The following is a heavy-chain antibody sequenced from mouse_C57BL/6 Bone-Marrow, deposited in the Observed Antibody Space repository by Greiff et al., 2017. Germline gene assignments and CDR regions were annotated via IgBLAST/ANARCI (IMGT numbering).Heavy chain of an antibody. CDR3: ARCGYHGGFAY. V-gene: IGHV1-81*01. CDR1: GYTFTGYG. CDR2: IYPRSGNT. Sequence: VKLVESGAELARPGASVKLSCKASGYTFTGYGISWVKQRTGQGLEWIGEIYPRSGNTYYNEKFKGKATLTADKSSSTAYMELRSLTSEDSAVYFCARCGYHGGFAYWGQGTLVTVSA. J-gene: IGHJ3*01. D-gene: IGHD2-2*01.